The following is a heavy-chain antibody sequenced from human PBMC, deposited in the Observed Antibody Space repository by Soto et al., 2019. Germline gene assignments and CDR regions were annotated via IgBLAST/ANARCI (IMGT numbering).Heavy chain of an antibody. D-gene: IGHD5-18*01. J-gene: IGHJ6*02. CDR3: VKERYGQLWLEDYGMDV. CDR2: ISYDASDK. Sequence: QVQLVESGGGVVQPGRSLRLSCAASAFTLSIYRIHWVRQAPGKGLDWVAVISYDASDKYYADSVKGRFTISRDNSKNTLYLQMNSLRAEDTAVYYCVKERYGQLWLEDYGMDVWGQGTTVTVSS. V-gene: IGHV3-30*18. CDR1: AFTLSIYR.